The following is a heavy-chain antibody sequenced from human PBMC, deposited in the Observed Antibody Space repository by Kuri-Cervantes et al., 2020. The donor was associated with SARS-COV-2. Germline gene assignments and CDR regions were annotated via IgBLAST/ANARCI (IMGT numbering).Heavy chain of an antibody. CDR1: GFTVSSNY. CDR3: ASEARTYSSPHGEIDY. D-gene: IGHD6-13*01. J-gene: IGHJ4*02. V-gene: IGHV3-66*02. Sequence: GGSLRLSCAASGFTVSSNYMSWVRQAPGKGLEWVSVIYSGGSTYYADSVKGRFTISRDNSKNTLYLQMGSLRAEDMAVYYCASEARTYSSPHGEIDYWGQGTLVTVSS. CDR2: IYSGGST.